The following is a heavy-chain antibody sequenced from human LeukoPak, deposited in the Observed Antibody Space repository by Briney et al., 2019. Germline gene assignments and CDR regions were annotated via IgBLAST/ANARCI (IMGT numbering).Heavy chain of an antibody. CDR1: GASVSSSH. CDR2: IHYSGST. D-gene: IGHD2-21*02. J-gene: IGHJ3*02. CDR3: ARVVVLTASSLDAFDI. Sequence: SETLSLTCTVSGASVSSSHWNWIRQSPGKGLEWIGYIHYSGSTNYNPSLESRVTISVDTSNKKVSLRLSSVTAADTAVYYCARVVVLTASSLDAFDIWGQGTVVTVSS. V-gene: IGHV4-59*02.